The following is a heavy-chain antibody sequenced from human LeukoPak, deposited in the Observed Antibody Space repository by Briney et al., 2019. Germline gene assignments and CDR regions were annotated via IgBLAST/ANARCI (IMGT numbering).Heavy chain of an antibody. CDR1: GSTFSSYA. CDR2: IIPIFGTA. J-gene: IGHJ4*02. V-gene: IGHV1-69*13. D-gene: IGHD3-3*01. Sequence: ASVTVSCKASGSTFSSYAISWVRQAPGQGLEWMGGIIPIFGTANYAQKFQGRVTITADESTSTAYMELSSLRSEDTAVYYCARVGRFGVADYWGQGTLVTVSS. CDR3: ARVGRFGVADY.